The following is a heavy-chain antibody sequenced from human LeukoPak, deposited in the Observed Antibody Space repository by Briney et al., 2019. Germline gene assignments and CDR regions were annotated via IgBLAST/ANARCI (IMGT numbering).Heavy chain of an antibody. CDR2: ISAYNGNT. V-gene: IGHV1-18*01. CDR1: GYTFTSYG. D-gene: IGHD6-13*01. CDR3: ARGGYSSSWSHLSGFDY. J-gene: IGHJ4*02. Sequence: GASVKVSCKASGYTFTSYGISWVRQAPGQGLEWMGWISAYNGNTNYAQKLQGRVTMTRDTSISTAYMELSRLRSDDTAVYYCARGGYSSSWSHLSGFDYWGQGTLVTVSS.